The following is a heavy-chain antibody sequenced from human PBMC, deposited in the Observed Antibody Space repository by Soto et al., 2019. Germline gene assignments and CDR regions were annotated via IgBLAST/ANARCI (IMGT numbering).Heavy chain of an antibody. V-gene: IGHV3-53*01. J-gene: IGHJ4*02. Sequence: GGSLRLSSAAAGLPVSSKYRSWVRQAPGKGLEWVSVLWSAGNTYYADSVRGRFTISRDNSKNMLFLEMRSLTADDTAVYYCAREAPMDVWGQGTLVTVSS. CDR2: LWSAGNT. CDR3: AREAPMDV. D-gene: IGHD3-10*01. CDR1: GLPVSSKY.